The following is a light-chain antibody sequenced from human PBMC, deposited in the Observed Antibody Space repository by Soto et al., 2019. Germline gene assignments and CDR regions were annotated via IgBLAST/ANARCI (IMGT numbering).Light chain of an antibody. V-gene: IGKV3-20*01. Sequence: VLTHSPGTLSLPPGERATLFCRAGQSVSSSDLAWYQQKPDKAPRLLIYGASSRATGIPDRFMGSGSGKGLTVGISSLEPEDVAVDYCQHYRNSRLTVGGRPKVDIK. CDR3: QHYRNSRLT. CDR1: QSVSSSD. J-gene: IGKJ4*01. CDR2: GAS.